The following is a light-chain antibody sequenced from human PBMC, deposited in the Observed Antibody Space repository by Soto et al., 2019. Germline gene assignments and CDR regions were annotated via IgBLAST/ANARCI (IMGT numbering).Light chain of an antibody. Sequence: DIVMTQSPDSLAVSLGERATINCKSSQSVLYSSHNKNYLAWYQHKQGQPPKLLIYLASTRESGVPDRFSGSGSGTEFTLTISSLQAEDVAVYYCQQYYDAPHTFGQGTKLEIK. CDR1: QSVLYSSHNKNY. CDR3: QQYYDAPHT. V-gene: IGKV4-1*01. J-gene: IGKJ2*01. CDR2: LAS.